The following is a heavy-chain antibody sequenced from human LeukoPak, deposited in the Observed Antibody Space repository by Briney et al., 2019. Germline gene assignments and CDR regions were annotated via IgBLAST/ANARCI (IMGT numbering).Heavy chain of an antibody. Sequence: PGESLKISCKGSGYIFTTYWIGWVRQMPGKGLEWMGIIHPGDSDPRYSPSFQGQVTISADKSISTAYLQWSSLKASDSAMYYCVRHGLGSSWFGFDYWGQGTLVTVSS. J-gene: IGHJ4*02. CDR2: IHPGDSDP. V-gene: IGHV5-51*01. CDR3: VRHGLGSSWFGFDY. CDR1: GYIFTTYW. D-gene: IGHD6-13*01.